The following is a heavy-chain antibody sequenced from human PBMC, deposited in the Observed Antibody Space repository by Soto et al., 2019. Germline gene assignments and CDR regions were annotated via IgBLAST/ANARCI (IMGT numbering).Heavy chain of an antibody. D-gene: IGHD2-21*01. CDR1: GYTFTSYA. J-gene: IGHJ3*02. Sequence: QVQLVQSGAEVKKPGASVKVSCKASGYTFTSYAMHWVRQAPGQRLEWMGWINAGNGNTKYSQKFQGRVTITRDTSASTAYMELSSLRSEDTAVYYCAREAVVHIEGGAFDIWGQGTMVAVSS. CDR2: INAGNGNT. CDR3: AREAVVHIEGGAFDI. V-gene: IGHV1-3*01.